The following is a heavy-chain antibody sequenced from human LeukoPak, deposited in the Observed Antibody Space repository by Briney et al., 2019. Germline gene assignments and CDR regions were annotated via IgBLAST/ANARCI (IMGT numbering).Heavy chain of an antibody. CDR1: GFTVSSNY. Sequence: GGSLRLSCAASGFTVSSNYMSWVRQAPGKGLEWVAHIKQDGSQEYYVDSVKGRFTISRDSAKNSLYLQMNSLRAEDTAVYYCARDYPLNPFDYWGQGTLVTVSS. J-gene: IGHJ4*02. D-gene: IGHD3-16*02. CDR3: ARDYPLNPFDY. CDR2: IKQDGSQE. V-gene: IGHV3-7*01.